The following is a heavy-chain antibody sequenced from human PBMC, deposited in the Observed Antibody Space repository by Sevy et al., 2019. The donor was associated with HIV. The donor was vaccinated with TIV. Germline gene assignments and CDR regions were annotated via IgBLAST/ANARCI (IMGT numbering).Heavy chain of an antibody. CDR2: ITGSGAST. Sequence: GGSLRLSCAASGFIFSNYAMSWVRQSPGKGLEWVSAITGSGASTYYADSVKGRFAISRDNSMNTLYLQMNSLRADDTAVYYCAKDRDSSSWYGGDDFDSWGQGTLVTVSS. J-gene: IGHJ4*02. CDR3: AKDRDSSSWYGGDDFDS. V-gene: IGHV3-23*01. D-gene: IGHD6-13*01. CDR1: GFIFSNYA.